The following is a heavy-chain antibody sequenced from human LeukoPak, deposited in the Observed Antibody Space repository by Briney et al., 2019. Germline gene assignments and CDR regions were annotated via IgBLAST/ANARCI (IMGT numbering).Heavy chain of an antibody. D-gene: IGHD4-17*01. J-gene: IGHJ5*02. CDR3: ARGIDYGDYVGWFDP. V-gene: IGHV1-2*02. CDR2: INPNSGGT. Sequence: ASVKVSCKASGYTFTGYYMHWVRQAPGQGLEWMGWINPNSGGTNYAQKFQGRVTMTGDTSISTAYMELSRLRSDDTAVYYCARGIDYGDYVGWFDPWGQGTLVTVSS. CDR1: GYTFTGYY.